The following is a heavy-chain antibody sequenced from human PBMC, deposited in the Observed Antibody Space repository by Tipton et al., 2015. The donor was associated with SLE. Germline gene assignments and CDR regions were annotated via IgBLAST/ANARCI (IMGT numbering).Heavy chain of an antibody. Sequence: TLSLTCAVSGGSISSSSYYWGWIRQPPGKGLEWIGSIYYSGSTNYKPSLKSRVTISVDKSKNQFSLKLVSVTAADTALYYWARPSGFGYAFDIWGQGTMVTVSS. D-gene: IGHD6-19*01. CDR2: IYYSGST. CDR3: ARPSGFGYAFDI. CDR1: GGSISSSSYY. V-gene: IGHV4-39*01. J-gene: IGHJ3*02.